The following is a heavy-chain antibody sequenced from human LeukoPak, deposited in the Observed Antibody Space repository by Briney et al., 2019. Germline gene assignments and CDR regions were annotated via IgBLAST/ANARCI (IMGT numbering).Heavy chain of an antibody. CDR1: GGSISSSSYY. V-gene: IGHV4-39*07. CDR2: INHSGST. J-gene: IGHJ4*02. D-gene: IGHD2-8*01. Sequence: SETLSLTCTVSGGSISSSSYYWSWIRQPPGKGLEWIGEINHSGSTNYNPSLKSRVTISVDTSKNQFSLKLSSVTAADTAVYYCARGLVYATRFDYWGQGTLVTVSS. CDR3: ARGLVYATRFDY.